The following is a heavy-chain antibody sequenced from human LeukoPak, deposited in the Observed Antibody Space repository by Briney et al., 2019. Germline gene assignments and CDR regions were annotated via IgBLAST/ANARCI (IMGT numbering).Heavy chain of an antibody. J-gene: IGHJ4*02. CDR1: GASIRTYF. CDR2: VHSNGDT. CDR3: DIGLAH. D-gene: IGHD3-16*02. Sequence: PSETLSLTCTVSGASIRTYFWSWFRQPAGKGLEWIGRVHSNGDTYYNPSLESRVTVSMDTSKNQFALNLTSLTAADTAVYAGDIGLAHWGQGTLVTVSS. V-gene: IGHV4-4*07.